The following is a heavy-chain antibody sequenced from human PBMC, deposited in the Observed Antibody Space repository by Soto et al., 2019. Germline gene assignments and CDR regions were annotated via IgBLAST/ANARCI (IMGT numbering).Heavy chain of an antibody. CDR2: IYYTGTT. CDR3: ARAIDCDF. V-gene: IGHV4-59*01. Sequence: PSETLSLTCTVSGGSIRSYYWSWIRQSPGKGLEWIGYIYYTGTTNYNPSLKSRVTISVDTPKNQVSLELSSVTAADTAMYYCARAIDCDFWGPGTLVTVSS. J-gene: IGHJ4*02. CDR1: GGSIRSYY.